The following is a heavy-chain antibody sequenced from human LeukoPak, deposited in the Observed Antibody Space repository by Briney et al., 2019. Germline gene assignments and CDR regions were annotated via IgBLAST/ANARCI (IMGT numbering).Heavy chain of an antibody. Sequence: GASVKVSCKASGYTFTSYDINWVRQAPGQGLEWMGGIIPIFGTANYAQKFQGRVTITADESTSTAYMELSSLRSEDTAVYYCARGGIVLMALYYFDYWGQGTLVTVSS. V-gene: IGHV1-69*13. CDR1: GYTFTSYD. CDR2: IIPIFGTA. CDR3: ARGGIVLMALYYFDY. J-gene: IGHJ4*02. D-gene: IGHD2-8*01.